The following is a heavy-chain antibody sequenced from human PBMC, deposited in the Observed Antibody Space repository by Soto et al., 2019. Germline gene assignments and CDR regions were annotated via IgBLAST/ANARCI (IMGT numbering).Heavy chain of an antibody. V-gene: IGHV1-69*13. CDR1: GGTFSSYA. J-gene: IGHJ5*02. Sequence: ASVKVSCKASGGTFSSYAISWVRQAPGQGLEWMGGIIPIFGTANYAQKFQGRVTITADESTSTAYMELSNLRSEDTAVYYCARGLNYYDSSGYSWFDPWGQGTQVTVSS. D-gene: IGHD3-22*01. CDR3: ARGLNYYDSSGYSWFDP. CDR2: IIPIFGTA.